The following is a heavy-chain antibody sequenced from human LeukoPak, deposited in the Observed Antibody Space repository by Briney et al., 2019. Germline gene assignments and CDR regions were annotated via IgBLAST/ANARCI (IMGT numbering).Heavy chain of an antibody. CDR2: FDPEDGET. J-gene: IGHJ4*02. CDR3: ATPSGYSYGYDY. CDR1: GYTLTELS. Sequence: ASVKVSCKVSGYTLTELSMHWVRQAPGKGLEWMGGFDPEDGETIYAQKFQGRVTMTEDTSTDTAYMELSSLRSEDTAVYYCATPSGYSYGYDYWGQGTPVTVSS. D-gene: IGHD5-18*01. V-gene: IGHV1-24*01.